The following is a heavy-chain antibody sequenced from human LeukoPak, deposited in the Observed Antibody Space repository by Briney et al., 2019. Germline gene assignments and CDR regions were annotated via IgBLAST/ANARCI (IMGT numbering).Heavy chain of an antibody. V-gene: IGHV4-59*01. CDR2: IYYSGST. Sequence: SETLSLTRTVSGGSISSYIWSSVRQPPGKGLGWIWYIYYSGSTNYNPSLKSRVTISVDTSKNQFSLKLSSVTAADTAVYYCARDYYYDSSGYSDAFDIWGQGTMVTVSS. CDR1: GGSISSYI. D-gene: IGHD3-22*01. J-gene: IGHJ3*02. CDR3: ARDYYYDSSGYSDAFDI.